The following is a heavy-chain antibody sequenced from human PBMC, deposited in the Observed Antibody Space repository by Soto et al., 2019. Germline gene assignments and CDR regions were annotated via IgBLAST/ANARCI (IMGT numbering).Heavy chain of an antibody. Sequence: EVLLQQSGAEAREPGGVVKMSCAVSGITFSDLHMHWVKQAPGKGLEWVGLVEVENDDRLYAEKYRGRLNINTDTSRHRSYMELLSLTSDVTAIYFCAAVRGSLGSLSFDYWGQGTPVTVSA. CDR2: VEVENDDR. CDR1: GITFSDLH. CDR3: AAVRGSLGSLSFDY. J-gene: IGHJ4*02. V-gene: IGHV1-69-2*01. D-gene: IGHD1-26*01.